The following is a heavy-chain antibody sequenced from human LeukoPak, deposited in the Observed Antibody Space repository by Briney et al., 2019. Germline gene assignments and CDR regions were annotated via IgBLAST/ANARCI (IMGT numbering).Heavy chain of an antibody. D-gene: IGHD2-2*01. V-gene: IGHV1-2*02. Sequence: ASVKVSCKASEGNFSSSSISWVRQAPGQGLEWMGWINPNSGDTHYAQKFQGRVTMTRDTSSSTAYMDLNSLISDDTAVYYCARVQYQLLFEGNWFDPWGQGTLVTVSS. CDR2: INPNSGDT. CDR3: ARVQYQLLFEGNWFDP. CDR1: EGNFSSSS. J-gene: IGHJ5*02.